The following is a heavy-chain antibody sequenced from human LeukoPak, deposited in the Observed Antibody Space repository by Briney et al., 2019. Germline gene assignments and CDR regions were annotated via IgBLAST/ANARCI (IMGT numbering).Heavy chain of an antibody. CDR3: ARDVGRPFDY. D-gene: IGHD1-26*01. CDR1: GFTFSRDW. Sequence: GGCLRLSCAACGFTFSRDWMSWVGEAPGKGGGWVANIKQDGSEKYYVDSVKGRFTISRDNAKNSLYLQMNSLRAEDTAVYYCARDVGRPFDYWGQGTLVTVSS. CDR2: IKQDGSEK. V-gene: IGHV3-7*01. J-gene: IGHJ4*02.